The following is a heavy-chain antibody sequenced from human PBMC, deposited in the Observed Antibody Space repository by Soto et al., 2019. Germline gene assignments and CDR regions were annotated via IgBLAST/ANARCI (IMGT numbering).Heavy chain of an antibody. V-gene: IGHV4-59*01. CDR2: IYYSGST. D-gene: IGHD2-15*01. CDR3: ARLKGIIHYFDY. J-gene: IGHJ4*02. Sequence: SETLSLTCTFSGGSISSYYWSWIRQPPGKGLEWIGYIYYSGSTNYNPSLKSRVTISVDTSKNQFSLKLSSVTAADTAVYYCARLKGIIHYFDYWGQGTLVTVSS. CDR1: GGSISSYY.